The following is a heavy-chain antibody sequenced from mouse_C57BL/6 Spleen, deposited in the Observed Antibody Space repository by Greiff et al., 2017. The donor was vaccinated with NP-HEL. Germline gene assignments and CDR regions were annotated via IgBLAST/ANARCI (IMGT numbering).Heavy chain of an antibody. J-gene: IGHJ4*01. D-gene: IGHD2-4*01. V-gene: IGHV7-3*01. CDR1: GFTFTDYY. CDR3: ARYIYYDYDDYYAMDY. CDR2: IRNKANGYTT. Sequence: EVKLMASGGGLVQPGGSLSLSCAASGFTFTDYYMSWVRQPPGKALEWLGFIRNKANGYTTEYSASVKGRFTISRDNSQSILYLQMNALRAEDSATYYCARYIYYDYDDYYAMDYWGQGTSVTVSS.